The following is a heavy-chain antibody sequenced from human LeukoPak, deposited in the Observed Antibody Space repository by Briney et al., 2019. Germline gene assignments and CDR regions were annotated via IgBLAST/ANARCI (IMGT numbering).Heavy chain of an antibody. CDR3: ARKRIGTSTLLY. J-gene: IGHJ4*02. CDR2: MNPNSGNT. D-gene: IGHD1-7*01. V-gene: IGHV1-8*01. CDR1: GYTFTSYD. Sequence: ASVKVSCKASGYTFTSYDINWVRQATGQGLEWMGWMNPNSGNTGYAQKFQGRVTMTRNTSISTAYMELSSLRSEDTALYYCARKRIGTSTLLYWGQGTLVTVSS.